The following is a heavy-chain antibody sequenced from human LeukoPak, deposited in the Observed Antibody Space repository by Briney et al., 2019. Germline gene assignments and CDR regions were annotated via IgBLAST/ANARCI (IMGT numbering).Heavy chain of an antibody. V-gene: IGHV4-38-2*01. CDR1: GYSIRSGDY. CDR3: ARNRSVTATPGFDH. J-gene: IGHJ4*02. D-gene: IGHD2-21*02. CDR2: IYHSGST. Sequence: KASETLSLTCAVSGYSIRSGDYWGWIRQSPGKGLEWIGSIYHSGSTHYNPSLKSRVTISVDTSKSQFSLMLSSVTAADTAVYYCARNRSVTATPGFDHWGQGTLVTVCS.